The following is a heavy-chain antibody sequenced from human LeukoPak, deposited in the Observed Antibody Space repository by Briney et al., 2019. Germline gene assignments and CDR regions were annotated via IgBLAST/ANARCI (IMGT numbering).Heavy chain of an antibody. CDR3: ARRRQAPPSPPYAFDF. V-gene: IGHV4-59*08. J-gene: IGHJ3*01. CDR2: IYFTGHS. CDR1: GGSMSGSY. Sequence: SETLSLTCTVSGGSMSGSYWSWIRQSPGKGLEWLGYIYFTGHSKSNPSLKSRVTISLDTSKNQLSLRLASVTAADTAVYYCARRRQAPPSPPYAFDFWGKGTMATSSS.